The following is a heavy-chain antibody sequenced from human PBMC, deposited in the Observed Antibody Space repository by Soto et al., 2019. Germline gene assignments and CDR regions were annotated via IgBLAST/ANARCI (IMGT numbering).Heavy chain of an antibody. CDR1: GGSISSSNW. V-gene: IGHV4-4*02. CDR3: ARDGGPAQFSPRWFEP. J-gene: IGHJ5*02. D-gene: IGHD3-16*01. CDR2: IYHSGST. Sequence: SETLSLTCAVSGGSISSSNWWSWVRQPPGKGLEWIGEIYHSGSTNYNPSLKSRVTISVEKSKNQFSLKLSSVTAADTAVYYCARDGGPAQFSPRWFEPWGHGTLVTVSS.